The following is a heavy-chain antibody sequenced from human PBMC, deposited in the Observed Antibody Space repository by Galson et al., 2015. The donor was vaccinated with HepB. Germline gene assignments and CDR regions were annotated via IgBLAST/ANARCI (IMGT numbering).Heavy chain of an antibody. CDR3: ARELFLPYSRSWIDY. CDR2: INAGNGNT. V-gene: IGHV1-3*01. CDR1: GYTVTSYA. Sequence: SVKVSCKASGYTVTSYAMHWVRQAPGQRLEWMGWINAGNGNTKYSQKFQGRVTITRDTSESTAYMVLSSLRSEDTAVYYCARELFLPYSRSWIDYWGQGTLVHVSP. J-gene: IGHJ4*02. D-gene: IGHD6-13*01.